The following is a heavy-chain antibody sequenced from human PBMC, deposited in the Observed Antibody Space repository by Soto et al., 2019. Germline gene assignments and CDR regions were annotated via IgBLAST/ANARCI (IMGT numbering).Heavy chain of an antibody. J-gene: IGHJ4*02. CDR2: INAEHGKT. D-gene: IGHD3-22*01. CDR3: ATSGSYYYDTSGNILLDY. CDR1: GYTFTSRA. Sequence: QVQLVQSGAEVKKPGASVKVSCNASGYTFTSRAVHWVRQAPGQRPEWLGWINAEHGKTKYSQKFQDRVTITRETSAPTAYMELISLRSEDTAIYYCATSGSYYYDTSGNILLDYCGQGTLGTVSS. V-gene: IGHV1-3*01.